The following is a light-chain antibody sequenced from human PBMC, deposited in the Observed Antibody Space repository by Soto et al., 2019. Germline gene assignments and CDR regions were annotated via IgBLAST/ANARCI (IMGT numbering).Light chain of an antibody. Sequence: DILMTQSPDSLAVSLGERATINCKSSQSVLCSSNNKNYLAWYQQKPGQPPKLLIYWASTRESGVPDRFSGSGSGTDFTLTISSLQAEDVAVYYCQQYYSTPPTFGQGTKVDIK. CDR1: QSVLCSSNNKNY. CDR2: WAS. J-gene: IGKJ1*01. V-gene: IGKV4-1*01. CDR3: QQYYSTPPT.